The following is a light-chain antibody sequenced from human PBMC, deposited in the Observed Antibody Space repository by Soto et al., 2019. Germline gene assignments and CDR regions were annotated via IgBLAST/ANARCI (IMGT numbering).Light chain of an antibody. J-gene: IGKJ1*01. CDR1: QSVSSN. CDR3: QQYKKWPRT. Sequence: EIVMTQSPATLSVSPGERATLSCRASQSVSSNLAWYRQKPGQAPRLLIYGASTRATDMPGRFSGRGSGTEFTLTISSLQSEDFAVYYCQQYKKWPRTFGQGTKVDI. CDR2: GAS. V-gene: IGKV3-15*01.